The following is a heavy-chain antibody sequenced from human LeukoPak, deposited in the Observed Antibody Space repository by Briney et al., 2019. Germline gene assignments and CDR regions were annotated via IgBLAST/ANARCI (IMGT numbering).Heavy chain of an antibody. Sequence: GGSQRLSCSASAFSLSDYWENWVRQAPGKGLEWVASIKQDGSEKYYVDSVKGRFTISRDNAKNSLYLQMNTLRAEDTAVYYCLIDRAYRTYECWGQGTLVTVSS. V-gene: IGHV3-7*01. J-gene: IGHJ4*02. D-gene: IGHD3-22*01. CDR2: IKQDGSEK. CDR3: LIDRAYRTYEC. CDR1: AFSLSDYW.